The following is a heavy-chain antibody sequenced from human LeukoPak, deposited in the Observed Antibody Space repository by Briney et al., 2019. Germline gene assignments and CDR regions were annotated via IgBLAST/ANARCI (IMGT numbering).Heavy chain of an antibody. CDR3: ARAYSNYVYYYMDV. J-gene: IGHJ6*03. CDR2: INHSGSS. D-gene: IGHD4-11*01. V-gene: IGHV4-34*01. CDR1: GGSFSGYY. Sequence: SETLSLICAVYGGSFSGYYWRWIRQPPGKGVVWIGEINHSGSSNYNPSLKSRVPISVDTSKNQFSLKLSAVTAADTAVYYCARAYSNYVYYYMDVWGKGTTVTVSS.